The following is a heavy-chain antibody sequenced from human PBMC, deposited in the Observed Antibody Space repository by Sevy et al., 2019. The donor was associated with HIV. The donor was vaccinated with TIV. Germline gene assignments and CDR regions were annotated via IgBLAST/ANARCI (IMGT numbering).Heavy chain of an antibody. V-gene: IGHV3-53*01. D-gene: IGHD1-7*01. CDR2: IYSGGSI. CDR3: ASGTRDGYGTWAY. J-gene: IGHJ4*02. Sequence: GGSLTLSCAASGFTVSSSYMTWIRHAPGKGLEWVSVIYSGGSIYYGDSVKGRFTISRDNSKNTVSLQMNSLRAEDTAVYYCASGTRDGYGTWAYWGQGTLVTVSS. CDR1: GFTVSSSY.